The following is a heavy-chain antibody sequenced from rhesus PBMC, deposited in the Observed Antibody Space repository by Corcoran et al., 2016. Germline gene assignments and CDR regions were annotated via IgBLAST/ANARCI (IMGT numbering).Heavy chain of an antibody. J-gene: IGHJ4*01. CDR1: GGSISSSNW. V-gene: IGHV4S19*01. D-gene: IGHD2-39*02. CDR3: ARDSSGYCSGGVCYTPKYYFDY. Sequence: QVQLQESGPGLVKPSETLSLTCAVSGGSISSSNWWSWNRQPPGKGLEWIGYISGSSGSTYNNPSLKSRVTISKDTSKNQFSLKLSSVTAADTAVYYCARDSSGYCSGGVCYTPKYYFDYWGQGVLVTVSS. CDR2: ISGSSGST.